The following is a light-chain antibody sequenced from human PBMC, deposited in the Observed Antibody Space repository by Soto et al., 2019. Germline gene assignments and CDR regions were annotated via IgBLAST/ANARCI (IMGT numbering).Light chain of an antibody. CDR2: DAS. CDR3: QQYGSSLTWT. V-gene: IGKV1-5*01. Sequence: DIQMTQSPSTLSASVGDRVIITCRASQSISRWLAWYQQKPGKAPKLLIYDASSLESGVPSRFSGSGSGTKFTLTISRLEPEDFAVYYCQQYGSSLTWTFGQGTKVDIK. J-gene: IGKJ1*01. CDR1: QSISRW.